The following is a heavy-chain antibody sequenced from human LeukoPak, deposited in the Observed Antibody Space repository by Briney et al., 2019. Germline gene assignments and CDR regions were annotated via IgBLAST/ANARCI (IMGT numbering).Heavy chain of an antibody. CDR3: ARWVTGDYYYYYMDV. CDR2: IYYSGST. J-gene: IGHJ6*03. V-gene: IGHV4-59*01. Sequence: SETLSLTCTVSGGSISSYYWSWIRQPPGKGLEWIGYIYYSGSTNYNPSLKSRVTISVDTSKNQFSLKLSSVTAADTAVYYCARWVTGDYYYYYMDVWGKGTTVTISS. D-gene: IGHD2-21*02. CDR1: GGSISSYY.